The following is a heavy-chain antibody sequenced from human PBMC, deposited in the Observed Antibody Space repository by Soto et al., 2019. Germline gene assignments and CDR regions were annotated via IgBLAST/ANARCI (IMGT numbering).Heavy chain of an antibody. J-gene: IGHJ5*02. V-gene: IGHV1-2*04. CDR1: GYTFTGYY. CDR2: INPNSGGT. D-gene: IGHD5-12*01. Sequence: ASVKVSCKASGYTFTGYYMHWVRQAPGQGLEWMGWINPNSGGTNYAQKFQGWVTMTRDTSISTAYMELSRLRSDDTAVYYCARVSSTEDTQHSGYDYWFDPWGQGTLVTVSS. CDR3: ARVSSTEDTQHSGYDYWFDP.